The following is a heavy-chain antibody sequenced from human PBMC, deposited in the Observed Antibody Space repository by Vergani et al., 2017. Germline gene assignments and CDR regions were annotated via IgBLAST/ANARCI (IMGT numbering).Heavy chain of an antibody. CDR1: DSSIMTNPY. J-gene: IGHJ6*02. Sequence: QVQLQESCPGLVKPSETLTLTCDVSDSSIMTNPYWGWFRQSPGKGLEWIGCIHHSGDTHYNSSLKSRVSISIVSSSKFSLSLTSVTAADTAIYYCAGQRGSGGFFPSSYLYGMDVWVHGTTVTVSS. CDR3: AGQRGSGGFFPSSYLYGMDV. V-gene: IGHV4-38-2*01. CDR2: IHHSGDT. D-gene: IGHD3-10*01.